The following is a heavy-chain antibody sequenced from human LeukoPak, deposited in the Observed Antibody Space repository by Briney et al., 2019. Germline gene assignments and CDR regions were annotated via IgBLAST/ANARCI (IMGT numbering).Heavy chain of an antibody. CDR1: GGSFSGYY. Sequence: SETLSLTCAVYGGSFSGYYWSWIRQPPGKGLEWIGEINHSGSTNYNPSLKSRVTIPVDTSKNQFSLKLSSVTAADTAVYYCARVLPYYYDSSGPPGGYFDYWGQGTLVTVSS. D-gene: IGHD3-22*01. CDR3: ARVLPYYYDSSGPPGGYFDY. V-gene: IGHV4-34*01. J-gene: IGHJ4*02. CDR2: INHSGST.